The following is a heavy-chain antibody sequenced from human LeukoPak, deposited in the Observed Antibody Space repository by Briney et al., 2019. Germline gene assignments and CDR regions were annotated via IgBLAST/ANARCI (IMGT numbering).Heavy chain of an antibody. J-gene: IGHJ4*02. CDR3: GRSKPYGSTWHTDY. CDR1: GGSFSGYY. CDR2: INHSGST. D-gene: IGHD1-26*01. Sequence: SETLSLTCAVYGGSFSGYYWSRIRQPPGKGLEWIGEINHSGSTNYNPSLKSRVTISVDTSKNQFSLKLSSVTAADTAVYYCGRSKPYGSTWHTDYWGQGTLVTVSS. V-gene: IGHV4-34*01.